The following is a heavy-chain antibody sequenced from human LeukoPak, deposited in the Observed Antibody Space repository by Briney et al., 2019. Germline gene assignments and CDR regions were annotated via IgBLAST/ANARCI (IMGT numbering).Heavy chain of an antibody. V-gene: IGHV3-43*02. J-gene: IGHJ4*02. Sequence: GGSLRLSCAASVFTFDEHDMYWVRQVPGKGLEWVCLISRDGGNKHYADSVKGRFSISRDNNRNSLSLQMNSLRSEDTALYFCAKRSGAPNNFDYWGQGALVTVSS. CDR1: VFTFDEHD. CDR3: AKRSGAPNNFDY. D-gene: IGHD1-1*01. CDR2: ISRDGGNK.